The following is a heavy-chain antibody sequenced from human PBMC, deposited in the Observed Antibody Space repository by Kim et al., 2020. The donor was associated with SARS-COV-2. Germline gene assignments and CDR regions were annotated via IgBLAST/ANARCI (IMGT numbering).Heavy chain of an antibody. J-gene: IGHJ5*02. D-gene: IGHD6-19*01. Sequence: AQKIQGRVTMTTDTSTSTAYMELRNLRSDDTAVYYCARDPGIVVPNWLDPWGQGTLVTVSS. V-gene: IGHV1-18*01. CDR3: ARDPGIVVPNWLDP.